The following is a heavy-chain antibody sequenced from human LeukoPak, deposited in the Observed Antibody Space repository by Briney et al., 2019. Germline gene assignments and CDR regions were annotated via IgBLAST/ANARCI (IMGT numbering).Heavy chain of an antibody. CDR1: GFTFSTYA. V-gene: IGHV3-30*18. J-gene: IGHJ4*02. CDR3: AKDDALLKSYSSSSLGY. CDR2: ISYDGGYK. D-gene: IGHD6-6*01. Sequence: PGGSLRLSCAATGFTFSTYAMHWVRQSPGKGLEWVALISYDGGYKYYADSVKGRFTISRDNSKDTLSLQMNSLRAEDTAVCYCAKDDALLKSYSSSSLGYWGQGTLVTVSS.